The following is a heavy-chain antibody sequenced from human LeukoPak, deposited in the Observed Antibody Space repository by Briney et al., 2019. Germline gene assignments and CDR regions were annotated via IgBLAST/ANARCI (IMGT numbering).Heavy chain of an antibody. Sequence: GESLKISCKGSGYSFTSYWIGWVRQMPGKGLEWMGIIYPGDSDTRYSPSFQGQVAISADKSISTAYLQWSSLKASDTAMYYCARQYDILTGFDAFDIWGQGTMVTVSS. J-gene: IGHJ3*02. CDR1: GYSFTSYW. D-gene: IGHD3-9*01. CDR3: ARQYDILTGFDAFDI. CDR2: IYPGDSDT. V-gene: IGHV5-51*01.